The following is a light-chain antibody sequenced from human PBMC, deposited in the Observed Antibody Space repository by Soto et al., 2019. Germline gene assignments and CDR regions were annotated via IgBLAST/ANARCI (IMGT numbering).Light chain of an antibody. J-gene: IGLJ1*01. V-gene: IGLV2-14*01. CDR1: SSDVGGYNY. CDR3: SSYTSSIFYV. CDR2: EVS. Sequence: QSALTQPASVSGSPGQSITISCTGTSSDVGGYNYVSWYQQHPGKAPKLMIYEVSNRPSGVSNRFSGSKSGNTASLTISGLQAEDEGDYYCSSYTSSIFYVFGTGTKLTVL.